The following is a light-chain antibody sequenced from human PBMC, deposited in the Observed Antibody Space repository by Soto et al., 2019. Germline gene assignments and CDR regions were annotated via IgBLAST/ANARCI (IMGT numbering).Light chain of an antibody. J-gene: IGKJ3*01. Sequence: EIVLTQSPGTLSLSPGERATLSCRASQSVSSSYLAWYQQKPGQAPRLLIYGASSRATGIPDRFSGSGSGTDFTLTISRLEPEDFAVYYCQHYGSSPSFPFGPGNKVDIK. CDR1: QSVSSSY. V-gene: IGKV3-20*01. CDR3: QHYGSSPSFP. CDR2: GAS.